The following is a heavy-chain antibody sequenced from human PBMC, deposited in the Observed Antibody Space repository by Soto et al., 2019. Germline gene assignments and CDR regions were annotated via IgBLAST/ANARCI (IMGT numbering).Heavy chain of an antibody. CDR1: GFTFTRYS. D-gene: IGHD3-10*01. J-gene: IGHJ4*02. CDR3: ARESGDLTSNFDY. Sequence: PGGSLRLSCAAPGFTFTRYSMNWVRQAPGKGLEWVSYISSTTNYIYYGDSMKGRFTISRDNAKNSLYLEMNSLRAEDTAVYYCARESGDLTSNFDYWGQGTLGTVSS. CDR2: ISSTTNYI. V-gene: IGHV3-21*06.